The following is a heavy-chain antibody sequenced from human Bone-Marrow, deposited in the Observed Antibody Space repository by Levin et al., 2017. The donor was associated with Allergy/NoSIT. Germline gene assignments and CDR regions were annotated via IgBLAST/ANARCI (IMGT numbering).Heavy chain of an antibody. J-gene: IGHJ4*02. Sequence: SETLSLTCTISGGSISSYYWNWIRQPPGKGLEWISYIYYSGSTNYNPSLKSRVTISVDTSKNQFSLKLSSVSAADTAVYFCARDRRLDGTFDYWGQGSLVTVSS. CDR3: ARDRRLDGTFDY. V-gene: IGHV4-59*01. D-gene: IGHD6-19*01. CDR2: IYYSGST. CDR1: GGSISSYY.